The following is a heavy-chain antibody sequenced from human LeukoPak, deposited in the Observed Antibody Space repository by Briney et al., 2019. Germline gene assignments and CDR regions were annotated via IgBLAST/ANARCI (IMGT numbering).Heavy chain of an antibody. V-gene: IGHV4-30-4*01. CDR1: GGSISSGDYY. Sequence: SETLSLTCTVSGGSISSGDYYWSWIRQPPGKGLEWIGYIYYSGSTYYNPSLKSRVTISVDTSKNQFSLKLSSVTAADTAVYYCARDYGDYDWYFALWGRGTLVTVSS. D-gene: IGHD4-17*01. CDR3: ARDYGDYDWYFAL. J-gene: IGHJ2*01. CDR2: IYYSGST.